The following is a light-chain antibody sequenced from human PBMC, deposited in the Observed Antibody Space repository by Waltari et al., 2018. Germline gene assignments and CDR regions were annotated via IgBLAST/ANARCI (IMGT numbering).Light chain of an antibody. Sequence: QSVLTQPPSVSAAPGQRVTISCSGGSPNIRNNYVSWYRQFPGTAPKLLINENTERPSGIPGRFSGSKSGTSATLDITGLQAGDEADYYCGTWDSSLSGAVFGGGTHLTVL. CDR2: ENT. CDR3: GTWDSSLSGAV. V-gene: IGLV1-51*02. CDR1: SPNIRNNY. J-gene: IGLJ7*01.